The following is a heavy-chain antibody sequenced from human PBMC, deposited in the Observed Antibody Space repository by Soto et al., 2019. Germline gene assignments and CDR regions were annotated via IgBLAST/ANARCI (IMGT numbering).Heavy chain of an antibody. Sequence: SGPTLVNPTQTLTLTCTFSGFSLSTSGMCVSWIRQPPGKALEWLARIDWDDDKYYSTSLKTRLTISKDTSKNQVVLTMTNMDPVDTATYYCARIRGYCSSTSCYAPAYYYYYYMDVWGKGTTVTVSS. CDR1: GFSLSTSGMC. CDR2: IDWDDDK. J-gene: IGHJ6*03. V-gene: IGHV2-70*11. D-gene: IGHD2-2*01. CDR3: ARIRGYCSSTSCYAPAYYYYYYMDV.